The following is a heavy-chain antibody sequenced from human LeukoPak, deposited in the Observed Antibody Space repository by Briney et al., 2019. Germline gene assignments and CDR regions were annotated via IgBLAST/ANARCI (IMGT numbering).Heavy chain of an antibody. CDR2: KYARGSS. Sequence: SETQSLTCTVSGGSISNYYWSWIRQPAGKGLEWIGRKYARGSSNYNPPVQSRVTMSVDTSKNQFSLKLRSVTAADTAVYYCARGRYCSADICTGGDSFDIWGQGTMVSVS. CDR3: ARGRYCSADICTGGDSFDI. CDR1: GGSISNYY. D-gene: IGHD2-15*01. V-gene: IGHV4-4*07. J-gene: IGHJ3*02.